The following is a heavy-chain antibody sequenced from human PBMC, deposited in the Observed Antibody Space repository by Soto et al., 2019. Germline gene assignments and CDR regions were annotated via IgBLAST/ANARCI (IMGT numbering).Heavy chain of an antibody. Sequence: GGSLRLSCAASGFSFSSYSMNWVRQAPGKGLEWVSYISSGSNTIYYADSVKGRFAISRDNAKNSLSLQIYSLRVEDTAVYYCARGLSLDYWGQGTLVTVSS. CDR1: GFSFSSYS. CDR3: ARGLSLDY. J-gene: IGHJ4*02. D-gene: IGHD3-10*01. CDR2: ISSGSNTI. V-gene: IGHV3-48*01.